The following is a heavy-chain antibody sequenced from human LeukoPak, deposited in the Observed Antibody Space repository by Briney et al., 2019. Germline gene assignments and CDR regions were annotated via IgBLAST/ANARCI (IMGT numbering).Heavy chain of an antibody. CDR3: AKWGDYDVLTGYYVSDF. CDR2: ISGRSDNT. J-gene: IGHJ4*02. V-gene: IGHV3-23*01. Sequence: GASLRLSCAASGFVFSNYAMYWVRQAPGKGLEWVSAISGRSDNTYYADSVKGRFTLSRDSSKNTLYLQMNSLRADDTAVYYCAKWGDYDVLTGYYVSDFWGQGTLVTVSS. D-gene: IGHD3-9*01. CDR1: GFVFSNYA.